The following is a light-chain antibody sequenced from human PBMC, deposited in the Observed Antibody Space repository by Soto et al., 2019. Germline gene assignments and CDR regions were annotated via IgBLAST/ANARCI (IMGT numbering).Light chain of an antibody. CDR2: GAS. J-gene: IGKJ1*01. Sequence: EVMMTQSPATLSVSQGERATLFCRASETVATNLAWYQQKPGQAPRLLISGASTRAAGISDRFRGSGSGTEFTLTISGLRSEDSAIYYCQQYFEWHRMTFGQGTKVDIK. CDR3: QQYFEWHRMT. V-gene: IGKV3-15*01. CDR1: ETVATN.